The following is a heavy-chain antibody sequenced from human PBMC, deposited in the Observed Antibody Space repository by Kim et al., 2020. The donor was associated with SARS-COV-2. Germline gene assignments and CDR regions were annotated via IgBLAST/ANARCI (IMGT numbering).Heavy chain of an antibody. D-gene: IGHD3-10*01. Sequence: GGSLRLSCAASGFTFSSYEMNWVRQAPGKGLEWVSYISSSGSTIYYADSVKGRFTISRDNAKNSLYLQMNSLRAEDTAVYYCARDLMVRGSLTYYYYYMDVWGKGTTVTVSS. CDR1: GFTFSSYE. CDR3: ARDLMVRGSLTYYYYYMDV. J-gene: IGHJ6*03. CDR2: ISSSGSTI. V-gene: IGHV3-48*03.